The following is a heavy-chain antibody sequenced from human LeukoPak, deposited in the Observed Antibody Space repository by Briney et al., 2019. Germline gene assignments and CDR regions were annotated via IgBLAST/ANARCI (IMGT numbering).Heavy chain of an antibody. V-gene: IGHV4-34*01. Sequence: SETLSLTCAVYGGSFSGYYWSWIRQPPGKGLEWIGEINHSGSTNYNPSLKGRVTISVDTSKNRFSLKLSSVTAADTAVYYCARGSYDFWSGPYYMDVWGKGTTVTVSS. J-gene: IGHJ6*03. CDR2: INHSGST. D-gene: IGHD3-3*01. CDR3: ARGSYDFWSGPYYMDV. CDR1: GGSFSGYY.